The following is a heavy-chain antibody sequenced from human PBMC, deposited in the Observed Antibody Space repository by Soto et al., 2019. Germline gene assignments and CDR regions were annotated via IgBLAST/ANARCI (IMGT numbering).Heavy chain of an antibody. D-gene: IGHD6-13*01. CDR1: GFTFSSYW. CDR3: ARDRVAAAGIRYYYYGMDV. V-gene: IGHV3-7*04. Sequence: GGSLRLSCAASGFTFSSYWMSWVRQAPGKGLEWVANIKQDGSEKYYVDSVKGRFTISRDNAKNSLYLQMNSLRAEDTAVYYCARDRVAAAGIRYYYYGMDVWGQGTTVTVSS. CDR2: IKQDGSEK. J-gene: IGHJ6*02.